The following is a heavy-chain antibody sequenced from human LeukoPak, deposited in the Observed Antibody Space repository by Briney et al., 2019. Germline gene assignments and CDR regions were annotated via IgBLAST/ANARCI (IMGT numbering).Heavy chain of an antibody. CDR2: IIPILGIA. CDR1: GGTFSSYA. J-gene: IGHJ4*02. V-gene: IGHV1-69*04. D-gene: IGHD3-22*01. Sequence: SVKVSCKASGGTFSSYAISWVRQAPGQGLEWMGRIIPILGIANYAQKFQGRVTITADKSTSTAYMELSSLRSEDTAVYYCARDYYDSSALDYWGQGSLATVSS. CDR3: ARDYYDSSALDY.